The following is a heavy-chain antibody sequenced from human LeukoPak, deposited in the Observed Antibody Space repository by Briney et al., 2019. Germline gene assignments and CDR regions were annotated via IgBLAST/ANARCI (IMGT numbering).Heavy chain of an antibody. J-gene: IGHJ4*02. CDR2: ISSSSSFI. V-gene: IGHV3-21*01. CDR1: GFTFSSYS. CDR3: ARLWSVGARSFDY. Sequence: GGSLRLSCAASGFTFSSYSMNWVRQAPGKGLEWVSSISSSSSFIYYADSLQGRFTISRDNAKNSLYLQMNSLRAKDTAVYYCARLWSVGARSFDYWGQGTLVTVSS. D-gene: IGHD1-26*01.